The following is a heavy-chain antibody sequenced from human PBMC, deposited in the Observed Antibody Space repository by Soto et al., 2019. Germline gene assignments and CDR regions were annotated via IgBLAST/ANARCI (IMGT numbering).Heavy chain of an antibody. CDR1: GYTFTGYY. D-gene: IGHD1-26*01. CDR2: INPNSGGT. V-gene: IGHV1-2*04. Sequence: EASVKVSCKASGYTFTGYYMHWVRQAHGQGLEWMGWINPNSGGTNYAQKFQGWVTMTRDTSISTAYMELSRLRSDDTAVYYCARGKYSGSYYDWFDPWGQGTLVTVSS. CDR3: ARGKYSGSYYDWFDP. J-gene: IGHJ5*02.